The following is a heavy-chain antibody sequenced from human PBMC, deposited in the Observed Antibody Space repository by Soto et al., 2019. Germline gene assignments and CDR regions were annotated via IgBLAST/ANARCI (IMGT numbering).Heavy chain of an antibody. CDR2: IWYDGSNK. V-gene: IGHV3-33*01. CDR3: ARGATWIQLWLFDY. Sequence: GGSLRLSCAASGFTFSSYGMHWVRQAPGKGLEWVAVIWYDGSNKYYADSVKGRFTISRDNSKNTLYLQMNSLRAEDTAVYYCARGATWIQLWLFDYWGQGTLVTVSS. J-gene: IGHJ4*02. CDR1: GFTFSSYG. D-gene: IGHD5-18*01.